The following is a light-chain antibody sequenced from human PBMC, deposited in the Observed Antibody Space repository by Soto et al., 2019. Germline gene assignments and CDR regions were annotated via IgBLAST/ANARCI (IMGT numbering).Light chain of an antibody. V-gene: IGKV3-15*01. J-gene: IGKJ2*01. CDR1: QSVGSN. Sequence: EIVMTQSPATLSVSPGASATLSCRASQSVGSNLAWYQQKPGQAPRLLIYGASTRATGIPARFSGSGSGTEFTLTISSLQSEDFALYYCQQYNNWPPYTFGQGTKLEIK. CDR3: QQYNNWPPYT. CDR2: GAS.